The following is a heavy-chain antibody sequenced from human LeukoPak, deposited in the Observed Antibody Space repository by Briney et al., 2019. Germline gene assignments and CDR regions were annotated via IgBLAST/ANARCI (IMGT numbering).Heavy chain of an antibody. J-gene: IGHJ4*02. CDR2: IRSKGYGETT. V-gene: IGHV3-49*03. CDR1: GFTFGDYA. D-gene: IGHD5-18*01. Sequence: PGGSLRLSCTTSGFTFGDYAMGWFRQAPGKGLEWVGFIRSKGYGETTEYAASVKGRFTISRDDSKSIAYLQMDSLKTEDTAVYYCARGLRYSYGQYCFDFWGQGTLVTVSS. CDR3: ARGLRYSYGQYCFDF.